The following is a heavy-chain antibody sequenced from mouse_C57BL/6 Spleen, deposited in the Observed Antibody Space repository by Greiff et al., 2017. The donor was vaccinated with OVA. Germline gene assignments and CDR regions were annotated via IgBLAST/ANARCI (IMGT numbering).Heavy chain of an antibody. Sequence: EVKLVESEGGLVQPGSSMKLSCTASGFTFSDYYMAWVRQVPEKGLEWVANINYDGSSTYYLDSLKSRFIISTDNAKNILYLQMSSLKSEDTATYYCARGRGYDYYAMDCWGQGTSVTVSS. CDR3: ARGRGYDYYAMDC. V-gene: IGHV5-16*01. CDR2: INYDGSST. CDR1: GFTFSDYY. J-gene: IGHJ4*01.